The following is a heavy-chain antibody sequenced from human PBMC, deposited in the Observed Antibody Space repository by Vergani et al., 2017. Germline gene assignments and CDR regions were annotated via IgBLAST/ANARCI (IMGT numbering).Heavy chain of an antibody. J-gene: IGHJ6*03. D-gene: IGHD4-11*01. V-gene: IGHV4-34*01. Sequence: QVQLQQWGGGLLKPSETLSLTCVVNGGSFTSYHWTWLRQSPGEGLEWVVYNDHTGRPDYNPSLQSRLTISVDKSRNQFSLKLTSVTATDTALYFCARVNTETNGQLYYYYYMDVWGQGTAVTVS. CDR2: NDHTGRP. CDR3: ARVNTETNGQLYYYYYMDV. CDR1: GGSFTSYH.